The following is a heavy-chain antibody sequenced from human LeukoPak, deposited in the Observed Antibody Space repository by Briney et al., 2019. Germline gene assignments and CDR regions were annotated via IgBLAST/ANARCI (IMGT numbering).Heavy chain of an antibody. CDR1: GGSISSFF. J-gene: IGHJ4*02. V-gene: IGHV4-59*01. CDR2: IDYSVST. D-gene: IGHD1-1*01. Sequence: SETLSLTCTVSGGSISSFFWSWIRQPPGKGLEWLGCIDYSVSTQYNPSLKSRVTISVDTSKQQFSLKLSSVTAADTAVYYCARDLELERNRWNYFESWGQGTLVTVSA. CDR3: ARDLELERNRWNYFES.